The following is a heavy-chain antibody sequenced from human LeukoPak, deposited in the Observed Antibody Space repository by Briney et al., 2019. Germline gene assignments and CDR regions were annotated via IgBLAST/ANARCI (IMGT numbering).Heavy chain of an antibody. CDR3: ARVHNGYCSSTSCYQLDY. CDR1: GFTFSSYS. J-gene: IGHJ4*02. CDR2: ISSSSSYI. V-gene: IGHV3-21*01. Sequence: GGSLRLSCAASGFTFSSYSMNWVRQAPGKGLEWVSSISSSSSYIYYADSVKGRFTISRDNAKNSPYLQMNSLRAEDTAVYYCARVHNGYCSSTSCYQLDYWGQGTLVTVSS. D-gene: IGHD2-2*03.